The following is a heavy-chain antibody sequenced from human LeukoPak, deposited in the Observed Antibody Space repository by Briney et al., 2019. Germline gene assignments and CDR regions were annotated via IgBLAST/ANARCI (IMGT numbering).Heavy chain of an antibody. CDR1: GFTFSSYG. D-gene: IGHD4-17*01. Sequence: GGSLRLSCAASGFTFSSYGMHWFRPAPGKGLEWVAFIRYDGGNQYYADSVKGRFTISRDNSKNTLYLQMNSLRAEDTAVYYCAKDLTTVTTQGDYWGQGTLVTVSS. V-gene: IGHV3-30*02. CDR3: AKDLTTVTTQGDY. J-gene: IGHJ4*02. CDR2: IRYDGGNQ.